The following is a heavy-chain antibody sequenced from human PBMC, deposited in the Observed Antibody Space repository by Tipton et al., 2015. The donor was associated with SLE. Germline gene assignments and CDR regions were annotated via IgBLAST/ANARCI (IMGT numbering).Heavy chain of an antibody. Sequence: LRLSCTVSGGSISNYSWSWIRQPPGKGLEWIGSIYHSGNTYSNPSLKSRVTISVDTSKNQFSLELSSVTAADTAVYYCARETEDTGWIHSRDYIYYYYYVDVRGQGTTVTVSS. V-gene: IGHV4-4*08. J-gene: IGHJ6*03. CDR2: IYHSGNT. D-gene: IGHD6-19*01. CDR1: GGSISNYS. CDR3: ARETEDTGWIHSRDYIYYYYYVDV.